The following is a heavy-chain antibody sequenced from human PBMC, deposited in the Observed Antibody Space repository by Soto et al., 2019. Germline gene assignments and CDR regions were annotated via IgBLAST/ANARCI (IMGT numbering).Heavy chain of an antibody. CDR2: IFPGGTT. CDR1: GFSVNSDY. CDR3: ARGFHYGTIDS. V-gene: IGHV3-53*01. J-gene: IGHJ4*02. Sequence: LRLSCVASGFSVNSDYMSWVRQAPGKGLEWVSLIFPGGTTYYAESVKGRFTISKDSSKSTLYLQMNNLRVEDTGIFYCARGFHYGTIDSWGQGALVTVSS. D-gene: IGHD3-10*01.